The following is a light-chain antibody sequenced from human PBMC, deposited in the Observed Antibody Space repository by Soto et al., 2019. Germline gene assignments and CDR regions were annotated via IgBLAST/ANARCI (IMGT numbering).Light chain of an antibody. CDR2: DVS. Sequence: DIQMTQSPSTLSASVGDRVTITCRASQSISNWLAWYQQKPGKAPKLLIYDVSSLESGVPSRFSGSGSGTEFTHTISSLQPDDFATYYCQQSNTFWTFGQGTKVDIK. CDR3: QQSNTFWT. V-gene: IGKV1-5*01. CDR1: QSISNW. J-gene: IGKJ1*01.